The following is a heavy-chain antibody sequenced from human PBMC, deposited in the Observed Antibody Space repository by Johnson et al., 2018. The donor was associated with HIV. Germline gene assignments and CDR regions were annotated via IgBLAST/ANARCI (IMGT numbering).Heavy chain of an antibody. J-gene: IGHJ3*02. CDR2: IWPDGSNR. Sequence: QVQLVESGGGVVQPGGSLRLSCAASGLILSGYGLHWVRQAPGKGLEWVAVIWPDGSNRYSADSVTGRFTISRDNSKNTLYLQMNSLRAEDTAVYYCARECSSTRWTYGFDIWGQGTMVTVSS. CDR1: GLILSGYG. CDR3: ARECSSTRWTYGFDI. V-gene: IGHV3-33*01. D-gene: IGHD6-13*01.